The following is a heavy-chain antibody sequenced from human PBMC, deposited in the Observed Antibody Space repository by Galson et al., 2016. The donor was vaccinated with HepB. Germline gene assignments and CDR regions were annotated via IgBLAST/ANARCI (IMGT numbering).Heavy chain of an antibody. CDR2: IGSTGTYA. Sequence: SLRLSCAASGFSFGDYYMSWIRQAPGKGLEWISDIGSTGTYAKYADSVRGRFAISRDNAKKSLYLQMNSLRVEDTAIYYSARGAQIALVTANFEHWGQGALVTVSS. J-gene: IGHJ4*02. CDR1: GFSFGDYY. CDR3: ARGAQIALVTANFEH. D-gene: IGHD2-21*02. V-gene: IGHV3-11*05.